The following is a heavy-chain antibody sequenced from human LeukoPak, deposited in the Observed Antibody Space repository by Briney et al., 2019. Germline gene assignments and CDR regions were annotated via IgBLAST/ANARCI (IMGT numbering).Heavy chain of an antibody. CDR3: AKGPPSIVVVVAATDY. V-gene: IGHV3-23*01. CDR2: ISGSGGRT. CDR1: GFTFSSHA. D-gene: IGHD2-15*01. Sequence: GGSLRLSCAASGFTFSSHAMHWVRQAPGKGLEWVSAISGSGGRTSYADSVKGRFTISRDNSKNTVYLQMNSLRAEDTAVYYCAKGPPSIVVVVAATDYWCQGTLVTVSS. J-gene: IGHJ4*02.